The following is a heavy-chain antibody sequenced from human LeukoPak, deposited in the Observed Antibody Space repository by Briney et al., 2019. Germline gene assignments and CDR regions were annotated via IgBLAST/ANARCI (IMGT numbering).Heavy chain of an antibody. J-gene: IGHJ4*02. D-gene: IGHD3-22*01. V-gene: IGHV3-23*01. CDR3: TRSTPYYYDSSGYYQNFVY. Sequence: GGSLRLSCAASGFSFSSYAMSWVRQGPGKGLEWVSAISVSGSTTYYADSVKGRFTISRDNSANTLYLQMNSLRAEDTAVYYCTRSTPYYYDSSGYYQNFVYWGQGTLVTVSS. CDR2: ISVSGSTT. CDR1: GFSFSSYA.